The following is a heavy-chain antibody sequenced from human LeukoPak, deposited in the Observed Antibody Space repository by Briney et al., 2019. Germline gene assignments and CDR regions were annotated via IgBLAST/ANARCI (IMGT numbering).Heavy chain of an antibody. V-gene: IGHV1-18*01. CDR2: ISAYNGNT. D-gene: IGHD2-15*01. CDR3: ARVGPDRGYCSGGSCYPFDY. Sequence: GASVKVSCKASGYTFTSYGISWVRQAPGQGLEWMGWISAYNGNTNYAQKLQGRVTMTTDTSTSTAYMELRSLRSDDTAVYYCARVGPDRGYCSGGSCYPFDYWGQGTLVTVSS. CDR1: GYTFTSYG. J-gene: IGHJ4*02.